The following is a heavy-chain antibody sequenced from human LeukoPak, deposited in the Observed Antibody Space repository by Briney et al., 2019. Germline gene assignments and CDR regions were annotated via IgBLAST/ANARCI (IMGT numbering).Heavy chain of an antibody. J-gene: IGHJ4*02. Sequence: GGSLRLSCAASGFTFSSYSMNWVRQAPGKGLEWVSSISSSSSYIYYADSVKGRFTISRDNAKNSLYLQMNSLRAEDTAVYYCAREACSGGSCYSGYRGQGTLVTVSS. CDR2: ISSSSSYI. CDR1: GFTFSSYS. D-gene: IGHD2-15*01. CDR3: AREACSGGSCYSGY. V-gene: IGHV3-21*01.